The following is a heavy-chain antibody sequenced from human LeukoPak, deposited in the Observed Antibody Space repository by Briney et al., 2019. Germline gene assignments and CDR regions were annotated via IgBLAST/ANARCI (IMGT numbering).Heavy chain of an antibody. CDR3: ASGEFDYYDSIMF. J-gene: IGHJ4*02. CDR2: INSDGSST. Sequence: PGGSLRLSCVASGFMFSSYWMNWVRQAPGKGLVWVSRINSDGSSTSYADSVKGRFTISRDNAKNTLFLQMNSLRAEDTAVYYCASGEFDYYDSIMFGGQGTLVTVSS. CDR1: GFMFSSYW. D-gene: IGHD3-22*01. V-gene: IGHV3-74*01.